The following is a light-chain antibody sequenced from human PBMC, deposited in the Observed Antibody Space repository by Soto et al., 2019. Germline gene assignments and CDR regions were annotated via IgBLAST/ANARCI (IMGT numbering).Light chain of an antibody. CDR3: QQYDNWPQLT. J-gene: IGKJ4*01. CDR1: QSVGTN. CDR2: GAS. V-gene: IGKV3-15*01. Sequence: EIVMTQSPATLSVSPGERATLSCRASQSVGTNLAWYQQKPGQAPGLLISGASTRATGTPARFSGSGSGTEFTLTIRSLQSEDFAIYYCQQYDNWPQLTFGGGTKLEIK.